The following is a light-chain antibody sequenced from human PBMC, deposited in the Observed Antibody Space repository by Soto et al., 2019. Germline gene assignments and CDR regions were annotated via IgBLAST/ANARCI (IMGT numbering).Light chain of an antibody. Sequence: EIVMTQSPATLSVSPGERATLSCRASQSVSSNLAWYQQKPGQAPRLLIYGASTWATGIPARFSRRRSGTEFTLAVSRLQSEDFAVYYCQQYDYWPRTCGPGTKVEIK. CDR3: QQYDYWPRT. CDR1: QSVSSN. J-gene: IGKJ1*01. V-gene: IGKV3-15*01. CDR2: GAS.